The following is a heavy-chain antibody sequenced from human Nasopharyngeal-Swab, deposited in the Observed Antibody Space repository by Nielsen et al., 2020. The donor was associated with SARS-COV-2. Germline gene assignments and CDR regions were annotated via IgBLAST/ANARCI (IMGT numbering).Heavy chain of an antibody. D-gene: IGHD3-3*01. CDR1: GYIFTSYD. V-gene: IGHV1-18*01. Sequence: ASVKVSCQASGYIFTSYDISRVRQARGQGLEWMGWIGAYNGNTNYAQKFQDRVTMTTDTSTSTVYMELRNLRSDDTAVYYCARHGVAEDYWGQGTLVTVSS. CDR3: ARHGVAEDY. CDR2: IGAYNGNT. J-gene: IGHJ4*02.